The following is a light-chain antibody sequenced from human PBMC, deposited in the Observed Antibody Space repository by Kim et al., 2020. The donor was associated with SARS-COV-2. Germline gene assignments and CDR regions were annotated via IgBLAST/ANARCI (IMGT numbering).Light chain of an antibody. CDR2: GAS. Sequence: SPGERATLSCRPSPSVSSNLAWDQQQPGQAPRLLIYGASTRATGIPARFSGSGSGTEFTLTISSLQSEDFAVYYCQQYNNWPPLTFGGGTKVEI. CDR1: PSVSSN. J-gene: IGKJ4*01. V-gene: IGKV3-15*01. CDR3: QQYNNWPPLT.